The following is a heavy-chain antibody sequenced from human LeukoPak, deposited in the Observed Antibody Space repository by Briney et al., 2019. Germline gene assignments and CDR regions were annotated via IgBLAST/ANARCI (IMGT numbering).Heavy chain of an antibody. D-gene: IGHD6-19*01. CDR2: MSDSGGRT. J-gene: IGHJ6*02. CDR1: GITLSNYG. Sequence: GGSLRLSCAVSGITLSNYGMSWVRRAPGKGLEWVAGMSDSGGRTNYADSVKGRFTISRDNPKNTLYLQMNSLRAEDTAVYYCARGLVAADYYGMDVWGQGTTVTVSS. V-gene: IGHV3-23*01. CDR3: ARGLVAADYYGMDV.